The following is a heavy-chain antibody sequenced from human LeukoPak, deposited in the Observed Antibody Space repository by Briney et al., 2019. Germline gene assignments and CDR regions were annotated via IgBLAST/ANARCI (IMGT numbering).Heavy chain of an antibody. Sequence: GGSLRLSCEASGFTFGSFAMYWVRQAPGKGLDWIAGIFGSGGSPHYADSVKGRFTSSRDNAKNSLYLQMNSLRAEDTAVYYCTKSRISFSGQADHWGQGTLVTVSS. CDR2: IFGSGGSP. D-gene: IGHD5-12*01. J-gene: IGHJ4*02. CDR3: TKSRISFSGQADH. V-gene: IGHV3-23*01. CDR1: GFTFGSFA.